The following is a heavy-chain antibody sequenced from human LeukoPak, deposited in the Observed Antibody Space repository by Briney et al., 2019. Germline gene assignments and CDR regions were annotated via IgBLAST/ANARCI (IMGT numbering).Heavy chain of an antibody. CDR2: INPNSGGT. Sequence: GASVKVSCKASGYTFTGYYMHWVRQAPGQGLEWMGWINPNSGGTNYAKKFQGWVTMTRDTSISTAYMELSRLRSDDTAVYYCARGTMGLDNTYFDYWGQGTLVTVSS. CDR1: GYTFTGYY. D-gene: IGHD3/OR15-3a*01. V-gene: IGHV1-2*04. J-gene: IGHJ4*02. CDR3: ARGTMGLDNTYFDY.